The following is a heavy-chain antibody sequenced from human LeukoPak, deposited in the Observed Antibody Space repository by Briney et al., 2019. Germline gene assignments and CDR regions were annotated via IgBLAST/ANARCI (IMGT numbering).Heavy chain of an antibody. CDR3: AKGAATMGDC. CDR2: ISSSGGST. D-gene: IGHD5-12*01. J-gene: IGHJ4*02. V-gene: IGHV3-23*01. CDR1: GFTFSSHA. Sequence: PGGSLRLSCAASGFTFSSHAMSWVRQAPGKGLGWVSGISSSGGSTYYADSVKGRFTISRDNSKNTLYLQMNSLRGEDTAVYYCAKGAATMGDCWGQGILVTVSS.